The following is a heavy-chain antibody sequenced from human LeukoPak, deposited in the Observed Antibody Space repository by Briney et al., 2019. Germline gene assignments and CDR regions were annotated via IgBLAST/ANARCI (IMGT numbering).Heavy chain of an antibody. CDR1: GYTFTSYG. CDR2: ISAYNGNT. CDR3: ARDPVGGSGWYKRSGGVFDY. Sequence: ASGKVSCKASGYTFTSYGISWVRQAPGQGLEWMGWISAYNGNTNYAQKLQGRVTMTTDASTRTAYMELRSLRSDDTAVYYCARDPVGGSGWYKRSGGVFDYWGQGTLVTVSS. J-gene: IGHJ4*02. V-gene: IGHV1-18*01. D-gene: IGHD6-19*01.